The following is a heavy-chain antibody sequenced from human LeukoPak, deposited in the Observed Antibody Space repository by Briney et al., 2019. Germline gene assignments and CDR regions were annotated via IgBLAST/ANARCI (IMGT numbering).Heavy chain of an antibody. CDR2: ISGSGGST. CDR1: GLTFSSYA. J-gene: IGHJ4*02. D-gene: IGHD3-10*01. Sequence: GGSLSLSCAASGLTFSSYAMSWVRQAPGKGLEWVSAISGSGGSTYYADSVKGRFTISRDNSKNTLYLQMNSLRAEDTAVYYCAKLSLWFGESLFDYWGQGTLVTVSS. V-gene: IGHV3-23*01. CDR3: AKLSLWFGESLFDY.